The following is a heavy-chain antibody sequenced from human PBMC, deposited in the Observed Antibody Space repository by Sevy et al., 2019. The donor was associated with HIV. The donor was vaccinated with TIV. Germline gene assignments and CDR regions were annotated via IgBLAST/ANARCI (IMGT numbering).Heavy chain of an antibody. Sequence: GGSLRLSCAASGFTFNSYWMTWVRQAPGKGLEWVANINQDGGEKYYVDSVKGRFTISRENSQNSLSLQTNILRVDDTAVYFWAREGSSYDTYYYDYAMDLWGLGTTVTVSS. V-gene: IGHV3-7*01. CDR3: AREGSSYDTYYYDYAMDL. J-gene: IGHJ6*02. D-gene: IGHD3-10*01. CDR2: INQDGGEK. CDR1: GFTFNSYW.